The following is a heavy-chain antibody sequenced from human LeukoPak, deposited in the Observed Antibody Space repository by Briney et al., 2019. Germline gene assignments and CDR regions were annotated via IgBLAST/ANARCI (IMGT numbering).Heavy chain of an antibody. D-gene: IGHD3-10*01. J-gene: IGHJ4*02. CDR3: ASAYGSGSYLDY. CDR1: GGTFSSYA. V-gene: IGHV1-69*04. Sequence: ASVKVSCKASGGTFSSYAISWVRQAPGQGLEWMGRIIPILGIANYAQKFQGRVTITADKSTSTAYMELSGLRSEDTAVYYCASAYGSGSYLDYWGQGTLVTVSS. CDR2: IIPILGIA.